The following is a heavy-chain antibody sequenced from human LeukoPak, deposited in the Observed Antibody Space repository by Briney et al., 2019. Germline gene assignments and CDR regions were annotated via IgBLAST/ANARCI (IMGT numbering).Heavy chain of an antibody. CDR3: ARLGIAAAGNWFDP. CDR2: INHSGST. D-gene: IGHD6-13*01. CDR1: GGSFSGYY. Sequence: SETLSLTCAVYGGSFSGYYWSWIRQPPGKGLEWIGEINHSGSTNYNPSLKSRVTISVDTPKNQFSLKLSSVTAADTAVYYCARLGIAAAGNWFDPWGQGTLVTVSS. J-gene: IGHJ5*02. V-gene: IGHV4-34*01.